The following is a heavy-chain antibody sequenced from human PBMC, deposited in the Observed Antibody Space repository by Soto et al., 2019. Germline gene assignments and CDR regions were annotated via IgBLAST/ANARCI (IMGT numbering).Heavy chain of an antibody. J-gene: IGHJ4*02. CDR2: IYYIGST. V-gene: IGHV4-30-4*01. Sequence: KPSETLSLNGTVSVGSISSGDYYWSWIRQPPGKGLEWIGYIYYIGSTYYNPSLKSRVTISVDTSKNQFSLKLSSVTAADTAVYYCARVDLELADYWGQGTLVTVSS. D-gene: IGHD1-7*01. CDR1: VGSISSGDYY. CDR3: ARVDLELADY.